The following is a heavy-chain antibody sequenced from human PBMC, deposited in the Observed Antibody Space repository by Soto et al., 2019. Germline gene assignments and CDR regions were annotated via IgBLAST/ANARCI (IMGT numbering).Heavy chain of an antibody. D-gene: IGHD5-18*01. V-gene: IGHV1-69*01. CDR2: LIPLFDTA. CDR1: GGIFTNNA. J-gene: IGHJ6*02. Sequence: QVQVVQSGAEVKKPGSSVKVSCKVSGGIFTNNAISWVRQAPGQGLEWLGRLIPLFDTAYYAQIFRGRHRICADGATTTAYMELRGLTSADTAVYFCATGGHNDGYNFYHGMDVWGQGTTVTVS. CDR3: ATGGHNDGYNFYHGMDV.